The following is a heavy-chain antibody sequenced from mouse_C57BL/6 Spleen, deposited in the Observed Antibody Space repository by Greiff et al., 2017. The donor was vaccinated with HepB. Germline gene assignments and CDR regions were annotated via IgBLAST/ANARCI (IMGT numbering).Heavy chain of an antibody. CDR1: GFTFSDYY. Sequence: EVQGVESGGGLVQPGGSLKLSCAASGFTFSDYYMYWVRQTPEKRLEWVAYISNGGGSTYYPDTVKGRFTISRDNAKNTLYLQMSRLKSEDTAMYDCARQGNPYDYDVYAMDYWGQGTSVTVSS. CDR3: ARQGNPYDYDVYAMDY. D-gene: IGHD2-4*01. V-gene: IGHV5-12*01. CDR2: ISNGGGST. J-gene: IGHJ4*01.